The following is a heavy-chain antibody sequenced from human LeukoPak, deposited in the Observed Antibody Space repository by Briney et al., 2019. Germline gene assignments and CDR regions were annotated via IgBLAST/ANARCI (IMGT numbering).Heavy chain of an antibody. CDR2: ISGSGTTI. J-gene: IGHJ4*02. V-gene: IGHV3-11*01. CDR1: GFTFSDYY. CDR3: VRDVDDYDHHRGDS. D-gene: IGHD4-17*01. Sequence: GGSLRLSCAASGFTFSDYYMTWIRQAPGKGLEWISYISGSGTTIYYADSVKGRFTISRDNAKNSLYLQMNCLRAEDTAVYYCVRDVDDYDHHRGDSWGQGTLVTVSS.